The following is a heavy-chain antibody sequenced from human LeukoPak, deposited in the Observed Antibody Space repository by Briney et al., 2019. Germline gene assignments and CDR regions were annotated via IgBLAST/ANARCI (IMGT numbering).Heavy chain of an antibody. V-gene: IGHV4-34*01. CDR3: ARSVSRRTLDY. CDR1: GGSFSGYY. Sequence: PSETLSLTCAVYGGSFSGYYWSWIRQPPGKGLEWIGEINHSGSTNYNPSLKSRVTISVDTSKNQFSLKLSSVTAADTAVYYCARSVSRRTLDYWGQGTLVTVSS. J-gene: IGHJ4*02. CDR2: INHSGST. D-gene: IGHD5/OR15-5a*01.